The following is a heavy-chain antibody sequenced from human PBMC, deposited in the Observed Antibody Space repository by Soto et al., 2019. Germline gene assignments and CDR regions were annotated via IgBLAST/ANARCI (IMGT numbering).Heavy chain of an antibody. CDR3: ARVRERGWVDY. V-gene: IGHV1-69*02. CDR2: IIPILGIA. D-gene: IGHD6-19*01. J-gene: IGHJ4*02. CDR1: GGTFSSYT. Sequence: QVQLVQSGAEVKKPGSSVKVSCKASGGTFSSYTISWVRQAPGQGLEWMGRIIPILGIANYAQKFQGRVTITADKSTSTADMELSSLRSEDTAVYYCARVRERGWVDYWGQGTLVTVSS.